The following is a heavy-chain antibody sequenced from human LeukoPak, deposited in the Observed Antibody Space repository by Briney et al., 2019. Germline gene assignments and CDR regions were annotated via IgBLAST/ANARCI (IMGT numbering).Heavy chain of an antibody. Sequence: GGSLRLSCAASGFTFSSYWMSWVRQAPGMGLEWVANIKQDGSEKYYVDSVKGRFTVSRDNAKNSLYLQMNSLRAEDTAVYYCARVYRSSSGYCFDFWGQGTLVTVSS. D-gene: IGHD6-6*01. CDR2: IKQDGSEK. CDR3: ARVYRSSSGYCFDF. J-gene: IGHJ4*02. V-gene: IGHV3-7*01. CDR1: GFTFSSYW.